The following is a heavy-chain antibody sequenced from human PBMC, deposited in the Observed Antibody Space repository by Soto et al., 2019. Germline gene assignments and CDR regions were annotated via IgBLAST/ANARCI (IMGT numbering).Heavy chain of an antibody. V-gene: IGHV4-39*07. CDR3: VRGPTSGWNA. D-gene: IGHD6-19*01. Sequence: PSETLSLTCIVSGESISSSSYYWGWIRQPPGKGLEWIGEIHHSGSTNYNPSPKSRVTISVDKSKNQFSLNLGSVTAADTAVYYCVRGPTSGWNAWGQGTLVTVSS. CDR1: GESISSSSYY. J-gene: IGHJ5*02. CDR2: IHHSGST.